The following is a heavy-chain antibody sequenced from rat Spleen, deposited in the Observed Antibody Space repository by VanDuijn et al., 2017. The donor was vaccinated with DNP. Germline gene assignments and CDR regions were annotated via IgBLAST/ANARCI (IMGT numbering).Heavy chain of an antibody. J-gene: IGHJ2*01. D-gene: IGHD1-12*02. Sequence: EVQLVETGGDLVQPGRSLKLSCVASGFTFSDYNMAWVPPAPKKGLEWVATIFYDGNRTYYADSVKGRFTISRYNTKNTRYPQMDSLRSEDTATYNWASDGGGWGQGVMVTVAS. CDR2: IFYDGNRT. CDR1: GFTFSDYN. V-gene: IGHV5S10*01. CDR3: ASDGGG.